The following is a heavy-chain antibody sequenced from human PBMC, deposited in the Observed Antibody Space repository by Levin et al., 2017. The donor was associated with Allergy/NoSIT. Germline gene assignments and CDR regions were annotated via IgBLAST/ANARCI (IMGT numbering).Heavy chain of an antibody. CDR3: AREDGAAYYSFDS. J-gene: IGHJ4*02. Sequence: GGSLRLSCAASGFTFSTYAMNWVRQAPGQGLEWVSSVSDGGDYTFYADSVKGRFTISRDNSKDTLYLQMINLRAEDTALYCGAREDGAAYYSFDSWGQGTLVTVSS. CDR2: VSDGGDYT. V-gene: IGHV3-23*01. D-gene: IGHD1-26*01. CDR1: GFTFSTYA.